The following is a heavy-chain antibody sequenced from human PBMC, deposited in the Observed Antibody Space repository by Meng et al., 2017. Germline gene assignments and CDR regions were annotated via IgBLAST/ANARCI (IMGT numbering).Heavy chain of an antibody. J-gene: IGHJ4*02. CDR1: GYTFTSYA. V-gene: IGHV1-3*01. D-gene: IGHD2-21*02. Sequence: VQLVQSGGGVKKPGDSGKVSCKASGYTFTSYAMHWVRQAPGQRLEWMGWINAGNGNKKYSQKFQGRVTITRDTSASTAYMELSSLRSEDTAVYYCARDLGAGVVTAINYWGQGTLVTVSS. CDR3: ARDLGAGVVTAINY. CDR2: INAGNGNK.